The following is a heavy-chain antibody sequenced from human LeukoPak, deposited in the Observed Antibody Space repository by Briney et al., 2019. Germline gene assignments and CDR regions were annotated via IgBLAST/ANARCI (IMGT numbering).Heavy chain of an antibody. V-gene: IGHV1-69*06. CDR2: IIPIFGTA. CDR1: GGTFSSYA. D-gene: IGHD2-15*01. J-gene: IGHJ4*02. CDR3: ARHSSPPYCSGGSCYPYYFDY. Sequence: SVKVSCKASGGTFSSYAISWVRQAPGQGLEWMGGIIPIFGTANYAQKFQGRVTITADKSTSTAYMELSSLRSEDTAVYYCARHSSPPYCSGGSCYPYYFDYWGQGTLVAVSS.